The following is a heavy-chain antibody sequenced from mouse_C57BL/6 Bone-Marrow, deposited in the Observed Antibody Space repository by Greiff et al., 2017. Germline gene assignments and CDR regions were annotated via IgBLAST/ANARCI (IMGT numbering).Heavy chain of an antibody. Sequence: DVKLVESGGDLVKPGGSLKLSCAASGFTFSSYGMSWVRQTPDKRLEWVATISSGGSYTYYPDSVKGRFTISRDNAKNTLYLQMSSLKSEDTAMYYCARRRGYFDYWGQGTTLTVSS. CDR2: ISSGGSYT. J-gene: IGHJ2*01. V-gene: IGHV5-6*02. CDR3: ARRRGYFDY. CDR1: GFTFSSYG.